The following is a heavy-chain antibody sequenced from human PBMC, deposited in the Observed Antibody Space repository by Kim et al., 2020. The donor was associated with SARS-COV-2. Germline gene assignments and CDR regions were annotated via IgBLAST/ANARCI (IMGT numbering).Heavy chain of an antibody. Sequence: SVKVSCKASGGTFSSYAISWVRQAPGQGLEWMGGIIPIFGTANYAQKFQGRVTITADESTSTAYMELSSLRSEDTAGYYCASPKYGSGSYYKTGAPFDYWGQGTLVTVSS. V-gene: IGHV1-69*13. CDR3: ASPKYGSGSYYKTGAPFDY. CDR1: GGTFSSYA. J-gene: IGHJ4*02. D-gene: IGHD3-10*01. CDR2: IIPIFGTA.